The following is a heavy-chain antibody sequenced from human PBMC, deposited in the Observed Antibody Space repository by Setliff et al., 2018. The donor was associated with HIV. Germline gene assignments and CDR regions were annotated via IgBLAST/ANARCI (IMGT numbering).Heavy chain of an antibody. Sequence: KTSETLSLTCTFSGGSISSSSYYWGWVRQPPGKGLEWIGNVYYSVTTYYNPSLKSRVTIPVDTSKNQFSLKLSSVTAADTAVYYCARFGRSLRTVDYWGQGTLVTVSS. J-gene: IGHJ4*02. V-gene: IGHV4-39*01. D-gene: IGHD3-3*01. CDR2: VYYSVTT. CDR3: ARFGRSLRTVDY. CDR1: GGSISSSSYY.